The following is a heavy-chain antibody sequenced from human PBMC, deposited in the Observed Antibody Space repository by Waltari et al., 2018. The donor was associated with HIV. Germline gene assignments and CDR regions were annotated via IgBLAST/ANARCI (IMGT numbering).Heavy chain of an antibody. CDR2: IKEDGSEI. V-gene: IGHV3-7*01. CDR1: GFPFSSSW. Sequence: EVRLVESGGGLVQPGGSLRLSCAASGFPFSSSWMTWVRPAPGKGLEWVANIKEDGSEIHYVDSVKGRFTISRDNAKNSLYLQMNSLRAEDTAVYYCARRQQLTDWGQGTLVTVSS. D-gene: IGHD6-13*01. CDR3: ARRQQLTD. J-gene: IGHJ4*02.